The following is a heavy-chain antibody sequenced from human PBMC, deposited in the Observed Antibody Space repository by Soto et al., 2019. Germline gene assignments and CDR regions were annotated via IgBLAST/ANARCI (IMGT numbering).Heavy chain of an antibody. Sequence: GESLKISCMGSGYKVSTWHNFTSYWIAWVRQMPGEGLEWMGIIYPGDSDTRYSPSFQGQVTISADKSINSVYLQWSSLRASDTATYYCARLCFNYFFLSSDYTDHHYYGIDVWGQGTTDPVS. J-gene: IGHJ6*02. CDR2: IYPGDSDT. CDR1: GYKVSTWHNFTSYW. D-gene: IGHD3-3*01. V-gene: IGHV5-51*01. CDR3: ARLCFNYFFLSSDYTDHHYYGIDV.